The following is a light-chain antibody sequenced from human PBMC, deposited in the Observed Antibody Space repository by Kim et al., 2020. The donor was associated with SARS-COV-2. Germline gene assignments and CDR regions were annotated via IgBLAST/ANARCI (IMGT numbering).Light chain of an antibody. J-gene: IGLJ3*02. CDR3: SSYTSSSRV. Sequence: PGQSITISCTGTSGDVGGYTYVSWYQQHPGKAPKLMIYDVRKRPSGVSNRFSGSKSGNTASLTISGLQAEDEADYYCSSYTSSSRVFGGGTQLTVL. CDR2: DVR. CDR1: SGDVGGYTY. V-gene: IGLV2-14*04.